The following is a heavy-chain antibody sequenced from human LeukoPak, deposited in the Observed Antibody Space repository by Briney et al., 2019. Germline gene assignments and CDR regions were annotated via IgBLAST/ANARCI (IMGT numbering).Heavy chain of an antibody. CDR3: AKDRIAAAANWFDP. D-gene: IGHD6-13*01. V-gene: IGHV3-30*18. CDR2: ISYDGDNK. J-gene: IGHJ5*02. CDR1: GFTFSSYG. Sequence: GGSLRLSCAASGFTFSSYGMPWVRQAPGKGLEWVALISYDGDNKYFADSVKGRFTISRDNSKNTLYLQMNSLRAEDTAVYYCAKDRIAAAANWFDPWGQGTLVTVSS.